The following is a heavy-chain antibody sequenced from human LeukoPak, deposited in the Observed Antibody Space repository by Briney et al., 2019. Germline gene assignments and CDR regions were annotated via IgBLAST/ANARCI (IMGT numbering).Heavy chain of an antibody. CDR1: GFTFDDYG. V-gene: IGHV3-20*01. J-gene: IGHJ3*02. Sequence: TGGSLRLSCAVSGFTFDDYGMSWVRQVPGKGLEWVSGINWSGGSTRYADSVKGRFTISRDNAKHSLYLQMNSLRVEDTALYHCARDRDYDILTPAMDDAFDIWGQGTTVTVSS. CDR3: ARDRDYDILTPAMDDAFDI. D-gene: IGHD3-9*01. CDR2: INWSGGST.